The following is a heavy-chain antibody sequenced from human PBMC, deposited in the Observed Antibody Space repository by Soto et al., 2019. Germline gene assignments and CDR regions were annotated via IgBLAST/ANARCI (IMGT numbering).Heavy chain of an antibody. CDR2: IIPIFGTA. J-gene: IGHJ4*02. V-gene: IGHV1-69*12. CDR1: GGTFSSYA. Sequence: QVQLVQSGAEVKKPGSSVKVSCKASGGTFSSYAISWVRQAPGQGLEWMGGIIPIFGTANYAQKFQGRVTXXAXDXMSTAYMELSSLRSEDTAVYYCARGGYYDSSGYYSGWGQGTLVTVSS. CDR3: ARGGYYDSSGYYSG. D-gene: IGHD3-22*01.